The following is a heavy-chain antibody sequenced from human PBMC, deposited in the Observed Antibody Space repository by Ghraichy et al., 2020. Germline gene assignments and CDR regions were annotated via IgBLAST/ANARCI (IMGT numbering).Heavy chain of an antibody. CDR2: ISGSGGST. CDR1: GFTFSSYA. CDR3: AKAPIVGATTFRIAPFYY. D-gene: IGHD1-26*01. V-gene: IGHV3-23*01. Sequence: GGSLRLSCAASGFTFSSYAMSWVRQAPGKGLEWVSAISGSGGSTYYADSVKDRFTISRDNSKNTLYLQMNSLRAEDTAVYYCAKAPIVGATTFRIAPFYYWGQGTLVTVSS. J-gene: IGHJ4*02.